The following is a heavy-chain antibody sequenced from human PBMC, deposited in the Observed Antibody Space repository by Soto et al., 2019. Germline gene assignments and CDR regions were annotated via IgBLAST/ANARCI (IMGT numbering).Heavy chain of an antibody. CDR2: IIPIFGTA. V-gene: IGHV1-69*13. D-gene: IGHD2-15*01. Sequence: GASVKVSCKASGGTFSSYAISWVRQAPGQGLEWTGGIIPIFGTANYAQKFQGRVTITADESTSTAYMELSSLRSEDTAVYYCARDSGYCSGGSCYLDWGQGTLVTVSS. J-gene: IGHJ4*02. CDR3: ARDSGYCSGGSCYLD. CDR1: GGTFSSYA.